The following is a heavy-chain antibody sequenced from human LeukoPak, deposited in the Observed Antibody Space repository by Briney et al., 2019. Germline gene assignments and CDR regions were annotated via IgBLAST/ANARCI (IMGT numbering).Heavy chain of an antibody. J-gene: IGHJ4*02. D-gene: IGHD3-10*01. CDR1: GYTFTSYA. CDR2: INTNTGNP. V-gene: IGHV7-4-1*02. Sequence: ASVKVSCKASGYTFTSYAMNWVRQAPGQGLEWMGWINTNTGNPTYAQGFTGRFVFSLDTSVSTAYLQISSLKAEDTAVYYCAREPQVRGVIIPYYFDYWGQGTLVTVSS. CDR3: AREPQVRGVIIPYYFDY.